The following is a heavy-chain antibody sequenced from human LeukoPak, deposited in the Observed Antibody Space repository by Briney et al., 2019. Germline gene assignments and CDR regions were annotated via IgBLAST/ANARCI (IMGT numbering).Heavy chain of an antibody. V-gene: IGHV3-21*01. CDR3: ASDSSFDY. J-gene: IGHJ4*02. CDR1: GFTFTSYA. D-gene: IGHD6-19*01. Sequence: PGGSLRLSCAASGFTFTSYAMSWVRQAPGKGLEWVSSISSSSSYIYYADSVKGRFTISRDNAKNSLYLQMNSLRAEDTAVYYCASDSSFDYWGQGTLVTVSS. CDR2: ISSSSSYI.